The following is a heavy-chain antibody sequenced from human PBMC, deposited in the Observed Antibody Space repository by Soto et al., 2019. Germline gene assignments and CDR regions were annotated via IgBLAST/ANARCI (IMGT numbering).Heavy chain of an antibody. J-gene: IGHJ5*02. CDR2: IYPGDSDT. D-gene: IGHD1-1*01. Sequence: LQISCQGSVYSFTSYWIGWGRQMPGKGLEWMGIIYPGDSDTRYSPSFQGQVTISADKSISTAYLQWSSLKASDTAMYYCARSRTGTEVRFDPWGQGTLVTVSS. V-gene: IGHV5-51*01. CDR1: VYSFTSYW. CDR3: ARSRTGTEVRFDP.